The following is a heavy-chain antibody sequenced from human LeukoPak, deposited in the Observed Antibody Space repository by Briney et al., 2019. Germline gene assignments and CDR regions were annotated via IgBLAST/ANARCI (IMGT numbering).Heavy chain of an antibody. CDR1: GFTFTRYW. J-gene: IGHJ4*02. CDR2: VNPDGSST. Sequence: GGSLRLSCAASGFTFTRYWMHWVRQAPGKGLVWVSRVNPDGSSTIYGDSVKGRFISSRDNAKNTLYLQMNSLRAEDTAVYYCARGGSYGDYWGQGILVTVSS. V-gene: IGHV3-74*01. CDR3: ARGGSYGDY. D-gene: IGHD3-16*01.